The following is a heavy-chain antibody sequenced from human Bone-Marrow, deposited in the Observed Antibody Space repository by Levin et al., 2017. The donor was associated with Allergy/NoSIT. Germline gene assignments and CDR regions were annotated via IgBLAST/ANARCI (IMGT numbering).Heavy chain of an antibody. CDR2: ISYDGSNK. Sequence: GESLKISCAASGFTFSSYAMHWVRQAPGKGLEWVAVISYDGSNKYYADSVKGRFTISRDNSKNTLYLQMNSLRAEDTAVYYCAREGARVNYYDSSGPSHHWGQGTLVTVSS. CDR1: GFTFSSYA. D-gene: IGHD3-22*01. V-gene: IGHV3-30*04. J-gene: IGHJ5*02. CDR3: AREGARVNYYDSSGPSHH.